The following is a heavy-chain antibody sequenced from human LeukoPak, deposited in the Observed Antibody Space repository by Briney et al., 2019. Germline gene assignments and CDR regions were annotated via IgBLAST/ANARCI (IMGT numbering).Heavy chain of an antibody. D-gene: IGHD3-10*01. CDR1: GGSFSGYY. V-gene: IGHV4-34*01. CDR2: INHSGST. J-gene: IGHJ3*02. CDR3: AREVSVNSYGSGSYSAFDI. Sequence: SETLSLTCAVYGGSFSGYYRSWIRQPPGKGLEWIGEINHSGSTNYNPSLKSRVTISVDTSKNQFSLKLSSVTAADTAVYYCAREVSVNSYGSGSYSAFDIWGQGTMVTVSS.